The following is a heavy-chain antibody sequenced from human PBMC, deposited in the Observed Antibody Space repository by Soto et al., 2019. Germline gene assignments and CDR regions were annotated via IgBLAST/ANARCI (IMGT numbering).Heavy chain of an antibody. CDR3: ASVYCSGGTCYLDY. CDR1: GYTFTSYG. J-gene: IGHJ4*02. D-gene: IGHD2-15*01. V-gene: IGHV1-18*04. Sequence: QVQLVQSGAEVKKPGASVKVSCKASGYTFTSYGIIWVRQAPGQGLEWIGWLNTNSGNTGYAQKLQGRITMTTDTSTITAYMELRSLRSDDTAVYYCASVYCSGGTCYLDYRGQGTLVTVSS. CDR2: LNTNSGNT.